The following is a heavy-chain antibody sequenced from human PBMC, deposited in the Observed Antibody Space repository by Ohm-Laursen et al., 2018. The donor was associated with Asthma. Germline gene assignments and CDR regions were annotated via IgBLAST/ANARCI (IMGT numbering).Heavy chain of an antibody. CDR3: ARNIAVAGTDWYFDL. J-gene: IGHJ2*01. CDR2: IYCSGST. Sequence: TLSLTCTVSGGSISSGGYYWSWIRQHPGKGLEWIGYIYCSGSTYYNPSLKSRVTISVDTSKNQFSLKLSSVTAADTAVYYCARNIAVAGTDWYFDLWGRGTLVTVSS. V-gene: IGHV4-31*03. D-gene: IGHD6-19*01. CDR1: GGSISSGGYY.